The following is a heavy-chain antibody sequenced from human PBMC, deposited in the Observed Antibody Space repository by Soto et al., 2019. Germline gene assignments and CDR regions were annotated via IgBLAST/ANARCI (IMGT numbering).Heavy chain of an antibody. CDR3: ARDTSRGEYDY. Sequence: GASVKVSCKASGYTFTSYAIHWVRQAPGQRLEWMGWIDADNGNTEYPQKFQGRVIITRDTSTSTAYLDLRSLRSDDTAVYFCARDTSRGEYDYWGQGTLVTVSS. CDR1: GYTFTSYA. D-gene: IGHD3-10*01. CDR2: IDADNGNT. J-gene: IGHJ4*02. V-gene: IGHV1-3*01.